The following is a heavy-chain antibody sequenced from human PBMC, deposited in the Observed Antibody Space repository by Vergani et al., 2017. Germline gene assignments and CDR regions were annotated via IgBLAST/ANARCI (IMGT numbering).Heavy chain of an antibody. CDR1: GGSFSGYY. CDR2: INHSGST. V-gene: IGHV4-34*01. CDR3: ARNPVTIFGVVIIRDFDY. Sequence: QVQLPQLGAGLLKPSETLSLTCAVYGGSFSGYYWSWIRQPPGKGLEWSGEINHSGSTNYNPYLKRRVTISVDTSKNQFSLKLISVTGADTAVYYCARNPVTIFGVVIIRDFDYWGQGTLVTVSS. D-gene: IGHD3-3*01. J-gene: IGHJ4*02.